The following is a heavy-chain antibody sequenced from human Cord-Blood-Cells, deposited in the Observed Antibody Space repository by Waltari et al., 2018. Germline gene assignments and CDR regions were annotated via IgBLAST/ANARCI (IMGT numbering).Heavy chain of an antibody. CDR3: ASLGGSSGWYDY. V-gene: IGHV4-39*01. CDR2: IYYSGST. J-gene: IGHJ4*02. Sequence: QLQLQESGPGLVKPSETLSLTCTVSGGYISSSSYYWGWIRQPPGKGLEWIGSIYYSGSTYYNPSLKSRVTISVDTSKNQFSLKLSSVTAADTAVYYCASLGGSSGWYDYWGQGTLVTVSS. CDR1: GGYISSSSYY. D-gene: IGHD6-19*01.